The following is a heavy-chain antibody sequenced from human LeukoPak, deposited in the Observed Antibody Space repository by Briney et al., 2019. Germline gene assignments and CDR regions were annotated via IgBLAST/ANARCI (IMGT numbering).Heavy chain of an antibody. D-gene: IGHD6-13*01. CDR3: AKEGRTTWYRGWFDS. CDR2: ISDSDDTT. J-gene: IGHJ5*01. Sequence: AGSLRLSCAASGFTFSDYGMNWVRQPPGKGLEWVSAISDSDDTTDYADSVNGRFTISRDNSKNTLYLQMNSLRAADTAVYYCAKEGRTTWYRGWFDSWGQGTLVIVSS. CDR1: GFTFSDYG. V-gene: IGHV3-23*01.